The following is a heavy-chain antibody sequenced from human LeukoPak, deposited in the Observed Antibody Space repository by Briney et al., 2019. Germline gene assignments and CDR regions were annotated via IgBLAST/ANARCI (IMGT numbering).Heavy chain of an antibody. CDR2: INSNGDTI. J-gene: IGHJ4*02. CDR3: AKVVAGQYNDY. Sequence: GGSLRLSCAASGFAFSSYEINWVRQAPGKGLDWISYINSNGDTIYYADSVKGRFTVSRDKAKNSLYLQMNSLRAEDTAVYYCAKVVAGQYNDYWGQGTLVTVSS. V-gene: IGHV3-48*03. CDR1: GFAFSSYE. D-gene: IGHD2-15*01.